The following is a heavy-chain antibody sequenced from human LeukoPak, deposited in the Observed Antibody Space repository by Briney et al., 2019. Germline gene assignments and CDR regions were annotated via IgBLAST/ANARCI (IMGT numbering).Heavy chain of an antibody. J-gene: IGHJ4*02. Sequence: GESLKISCKGSGYSFTSYWIGWVRQMPGKGLEWMGIIYPGDSDTRYSPSFQGQVTISADKSISTAYLQWSSLKASDTAMYYCATSPVWYYDSSGFNFDYWGQGTLVTVSS. CDR3: ATSPVWYYDSSGFNFDY. CDR2: IYPGDSDT. CDR1: GYSFTSYW. D-gene: IGHD3-22*01. V-gene: IGHV5-51*01.